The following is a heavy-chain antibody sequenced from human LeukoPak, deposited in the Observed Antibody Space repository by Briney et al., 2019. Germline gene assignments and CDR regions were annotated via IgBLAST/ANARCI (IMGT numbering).Heavy chain of an antibody. V-gene: IGHV3-23*01. CDR2: ISGSGGNT. J-gene: IGHJ4*02. CDR3: ARGQTAVMITFGGVLFDY. CDR1: GLTFSRSW. D-gene: IGHD3-16*01. Sequence: PGGSLRLSCAVSGLTFSRSWIVWIRQAPGKGLEWVSSISGSGGNTYYADSVKGRFTISRDYSKNTLYLQMNSLRAEDTAVYYCARGQTAVMITFGGVLFDYWGQGTLVTVSS.